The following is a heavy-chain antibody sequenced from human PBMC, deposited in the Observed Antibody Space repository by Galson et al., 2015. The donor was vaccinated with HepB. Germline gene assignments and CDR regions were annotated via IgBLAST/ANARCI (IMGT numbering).Heavy chain of an antibody. Sequence: SVKVSCKASGYTFTSYYMHWVRQAPGQGLEWMGIINPSGGSTSCAQKFQGRVTMTRDTSTSTVYMELSSLRSEDTAVYYCARAWIQLWSDFDYWGQGTLVTVSS. D-gene: IGHD5-18*01. J-gene: IGHJ4*02. CDR3: ARAWIQLWSDFDY. CDR1: GYTFTSYY. CDR2: INPSGGST. V-gene: IGHV1-46*03.